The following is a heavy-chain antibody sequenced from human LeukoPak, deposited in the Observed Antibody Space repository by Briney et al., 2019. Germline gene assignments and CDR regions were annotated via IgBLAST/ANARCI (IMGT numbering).Heavy chain of an antibody. J-gene: IGHJ5*02. V-gene: IGHV1-69*05. Sequence: ASVEVSCKTSGGTFNNSAISWVRQAPGQGLEWLGGIMPLSGTAGYAQKFQGRVTITKDESTRTVYLELTSLTSDDTAVYYCARDVHGDYGSGWFDPWGQGTLVSVSS. CDR1: GGTFNNSA. CDR2: IMPLSGTA. D-gene: IGHD4-17*01. CDR3: ARDVHGDYGSGWFDP.